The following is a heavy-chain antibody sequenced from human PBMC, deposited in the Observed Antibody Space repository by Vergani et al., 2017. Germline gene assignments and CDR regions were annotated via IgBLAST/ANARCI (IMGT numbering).Heavy chain of an antibody. CDR3: AKDGLPIGEYYDFWSGRRWFDP. CDR1: GYTFTSYY. V-gene: IGHV1-46*01. D-gene: IGHD3-3*01. CDR2: INPSGGST. J-gene: IGHJ5*02. Sequence: QVQLVQSGAEVKKPGASVKVSCKASGYTFTSYYMHWVRQAPGQGLEWMGIINPSGGSTSYAQRFQGRVTMTRDTSTSTVYMELSSLRSEDTAVYYCAKDGLPIGEYYDFWSGRRWFDPWGQGSLVTVSS.